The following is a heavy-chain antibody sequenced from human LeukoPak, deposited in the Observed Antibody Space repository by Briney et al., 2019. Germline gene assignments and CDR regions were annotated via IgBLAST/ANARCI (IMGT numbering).Heavy chain of an antibody. V-gene: IGHV3-48*02. J-gene: IGHJ4*02. CDR3: ALSPYDILTGYPLYYFDY. CDR1: GFTFSSYA. Sequence: GGSLRLSCAASGFTFSSYAMSWVRQAPGKGLEWVSYISSSSSTIYYADSVKGRFTISRDNAKNSLYLQMNSLRDEDTAVYYCALSPYDILTGYPLYYFDYWGQGTLVTVSS. D-gene: IGHD3-9*01. CDR2: ISSSSSTI.